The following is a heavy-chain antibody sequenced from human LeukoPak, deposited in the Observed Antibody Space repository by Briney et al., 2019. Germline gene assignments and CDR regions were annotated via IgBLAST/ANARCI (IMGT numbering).Heavy chain of an antibody. Sequence: GGSLRLSCAASGFTFSSYWMGWVRQAPGKGLEWVANIKQDGSEKYYVDSVKGRFTISRDNAKNSLYLQMNSLRAEDTAVYYCANDDYYDSSGYYSHDAFDIWGQGTMVTVSS. CDR2: IKQDGSEK. J-gene: IGHJ3*02. CDR3: ANDDYYDSSGYYSHDAFDI. CDR1: GFTFSSYW. V-gene: IGHV3-7*01. D-gene: IGHD3-22*01.